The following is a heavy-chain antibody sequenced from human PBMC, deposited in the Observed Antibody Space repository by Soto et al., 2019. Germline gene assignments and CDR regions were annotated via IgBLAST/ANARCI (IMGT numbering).Heavy chain of an antibody. CDR3: AKDRRYCSGGSCSYYFDY. V-gene: IGHV3-30*18. CDR2: ISYDGSNK. Sequence: QVQLVESGGGVVQPGRSLRLSCAASGFTFSSYGMHWVRQAPGKGLEWVAVISYDGSNKYYADSVKGRFTISRDNSKNTLYLQMNSLRAEDRAVYCCAKDRRYCSGGSCSYYFDYWGQGTLVTVST. J-gene: IGHJ4*02. CDR1: GFTFSSYG. D-gene: IGHD2-15*01.